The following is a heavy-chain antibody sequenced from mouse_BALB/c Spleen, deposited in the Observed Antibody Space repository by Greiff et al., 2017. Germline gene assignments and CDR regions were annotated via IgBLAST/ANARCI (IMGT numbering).Heavy chain of an antibody. Sequence: QVQLKESGPGLVAPSQSLSITCTVSGFSLTGYGVNWVRQPPGKGLEWLGMIWGDGSTDYNSALKSRLSISKDNSKSQVFLKMNSLQTDDTARYYCAREGARGRLDYWGQGTTLTVSS. CDR1: GFSLTGYG. J-gene: IGHJ2*01. CDR2: IWGDGST. CDR3: AREGARGRLDY. D-gene: IGHD3-1*01. V-gene: IGHV2-6-7*01.